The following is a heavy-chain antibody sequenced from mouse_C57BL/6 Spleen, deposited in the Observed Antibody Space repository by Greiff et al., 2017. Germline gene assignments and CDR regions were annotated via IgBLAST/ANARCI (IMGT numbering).Heavy chain of an antibody. Sequence: DVKLVESGGGLVKPGGSLKLSCAASGFTFSSYAMSWVRQTPEKRLEWVATISDGGSYTYYPDNVKGRFTISRDNAKNNLYLQMSHLKSEDTAMYYCARDPYYGNYYAMDYWGQGTSVTVSS. V-gene: IGHV5-4*01. CDR3: ARDPYYGNYYAMDY. J-gene: IGHJ4*01. CDR1: GFTFSSYA. D-gene: IGHD2-10*01. CDR2: ISDGGSYT.